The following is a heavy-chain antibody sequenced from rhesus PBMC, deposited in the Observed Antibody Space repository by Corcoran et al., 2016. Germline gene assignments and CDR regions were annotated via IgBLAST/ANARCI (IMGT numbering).Heavy chain of an antibody. CDR2: IYGGNGST. V-gene: IGHV4-147*01. Sequence: QVQLQESGPGLVKPSETLSLTCAVSGGSISSNYWNWIRQPPGKGLEWIGRIYGGNGSTSYNPSLTSRVTMSTDTSNNQFSLKLSSVTAADPAVYYCASAYGLDSWGQGVVVTVSS. CDR3: ASAYGLDS. CDR1: GGSISSNY. J-gene: IGHJ6*01.